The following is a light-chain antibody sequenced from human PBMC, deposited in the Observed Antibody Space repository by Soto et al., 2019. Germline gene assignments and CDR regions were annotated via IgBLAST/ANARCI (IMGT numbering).Light chain of an antibody. CDR3: QSYDSSLSGSRV. CDR1: SSKIGAGYD. V-gene: IGLV1-40*01. CDR2: GNS. J-gene: IGLJ3*02. Sequence: QSVLTQPPSVSGAPGQRVTISCTGSSSKIGAGYDVHWYQQLPGTAPKLLIYGNSNRPSGVPDRFSGSKSGTSASLAITGLQGGDEADYYCQSYDSSLSGSRVFGGGTQLTVL.